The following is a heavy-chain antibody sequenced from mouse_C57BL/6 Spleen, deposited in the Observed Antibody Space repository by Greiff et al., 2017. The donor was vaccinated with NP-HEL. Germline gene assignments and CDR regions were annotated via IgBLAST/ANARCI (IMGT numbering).Heavy chain of an antibody. CDR3: ARGGPYYSNYVSFDY. V-gene: IGHV5-17*01. Sequence: EVKLVESGGGLVKPGGSLKLSCAASGFTFSDYGMHWVRQAPEKGLEWVAYISSGSSTIYYADTVKGRFTISRDNAKNTLFLQMTSLRSEDTAMYYGARGGPYYSNYVSFDYWGQGTTLTVSS. CDR2: ISSGSSTI. CDR1: GFTFSDYG. D-gene: IGHD2-5*01. J-gene: IGHJ2*01.